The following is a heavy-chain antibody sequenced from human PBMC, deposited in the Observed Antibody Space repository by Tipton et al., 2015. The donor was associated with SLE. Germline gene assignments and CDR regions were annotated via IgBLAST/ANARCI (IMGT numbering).Heavy chain of an antibody. CDR1: GGPITSYY. V-gene: IGHV4-59*12. CDR2: IYHSGNT. D-gene: IGHD2-21*02. Sequence: LRLSCNVSGGPITSYYWSWIRQPPGKGLEWIGSIYHSGNTYYNPSLKSRVTISVDTSKNQFSLRLSSVTAADTAVYYCARPFTYCGGDCSPFAFDIWGQGTLVTVSS. CDR3: ARPFTYCGGDCSPFAFDI. J-gene: IGHJ3*02.